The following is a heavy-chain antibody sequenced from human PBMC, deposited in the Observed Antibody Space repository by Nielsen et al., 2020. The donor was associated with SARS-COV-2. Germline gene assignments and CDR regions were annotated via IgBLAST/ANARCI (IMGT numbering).Heavy chain of an antibody. J-gene: IGHJ4*02. D-gene: IGHD3-10*01. CDR1: GGSIRSSSYY. V-gene: IGHV4-39*02. CDR2: IYYSGST. CDR3: ARDYYGSGSYYNEYYFDY. Sequence: SETLSLTCTVSGGSIRSSSYYWGWIRQPPGKGLEWIGSIYYSGSTYYNPSLKSRVTISVATSKNQFALKLSFVSAADTAVYYCARDYYGSGSYYNEYYFDYWGQGTLVTVSS.